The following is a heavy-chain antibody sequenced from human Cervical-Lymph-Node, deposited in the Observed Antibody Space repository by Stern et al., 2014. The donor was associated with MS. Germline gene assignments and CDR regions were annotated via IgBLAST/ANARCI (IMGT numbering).Heavy chain of an antibody. J-gene: IGHJ3*02. CDR2: IYNSGST. V-gene: IGHV4-61*01. Sequence: VQLVESGPGLVKPSETLSLTCTVSGASVTSHPYYWSWIRQPPGKELEWIGYIYNSGSTDYNPSLQSRVTISVDSSKNQFSLMLSSVTAADTAVYYCARDGGRGSNAFDIWGQGTVVTVSS. CDR3: ARDGGRGSNAFDI. D-gene: IGHD3-16*01. CDR1: GASVTSHPYY.